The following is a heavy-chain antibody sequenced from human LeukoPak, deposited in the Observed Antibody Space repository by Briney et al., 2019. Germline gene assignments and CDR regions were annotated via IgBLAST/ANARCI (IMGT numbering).Heavy chain of an antibody. J-gene: IGHJ4*02. CDR1: GFTFSSHG. CDR2: ISPNGVIT. D-gene: IGHD5-24*01. V-gene: IGHV3-23*01. Sequence: GRSLRLSCAASGFTFSSHGMNWVRQAPGKGLEWVSGISPNGVITYYAASVKGRFTISRNNSKGTVYLQMNSLRPEDTAVYYCAKDDAWLQYGNWGRGTLVTVSS. CDR3: AKDDAWLQYGN.